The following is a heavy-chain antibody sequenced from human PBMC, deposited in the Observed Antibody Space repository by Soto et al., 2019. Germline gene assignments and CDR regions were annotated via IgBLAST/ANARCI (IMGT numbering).Heavy chain of an antibody. D-gene: IGHD6-19*01. V-gene: IGHV4-59*12. CDR2: IYYSGST. CDR1: GGSISSYY. Sequence: SETLSLTCTVSGGSISSYYWSWIRQPPGKGLERIGSIYYSGSTNYNPSLKSRVTISVDTSKNQFSLKLSSVTAADAAVYYCASSGWWYFDYWGQGTLVTVSS. CDR3: ASSGWWYFDY. J-gene: IGHJ4*02.